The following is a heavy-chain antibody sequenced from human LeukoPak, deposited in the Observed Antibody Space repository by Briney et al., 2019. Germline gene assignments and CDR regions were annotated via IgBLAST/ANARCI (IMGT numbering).Heavy chain of an antibody. CDR2: ISGSGVST. V-gene: IGHV3-23*01. CDR1: GFTFSSYA. Sequence: GGSLRLSCAATGFTFSSYAMSWVRQAPGKGLEWVSAISGSGVSTYYADSVKGRFSISRDNSKNTLYLQMNSLRAEDTAVYYCAKAGGITIFGVAKIDYWGQGTLVTVSS. J-gene: IGHJ4*02. D-gene: IGHD3-3*01. CDR3: AKAGGITIFGVAKIDY.